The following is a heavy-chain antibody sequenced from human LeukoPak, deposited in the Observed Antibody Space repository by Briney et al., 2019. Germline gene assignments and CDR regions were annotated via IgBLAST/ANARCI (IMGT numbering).Heavy chain of an antibody. D-gene: IGHD1-1*01. CDR2: VSPKTGRT. J-gene: IGHJ5*02. V-gene: IGHV1-8*01. CDR3: ASESERNDGWFDP. CDR1: GYTFRIHD. Sequence: EASVTVSCKASGYTFRIHDFNWVRQAPGQGLEWMGWVSPKTGRTGYAQKFQGRVYMTTNASLSTAYRELSSLTSDDTAVYFCASESERNDGWFDPWGQGTLVTVSS.